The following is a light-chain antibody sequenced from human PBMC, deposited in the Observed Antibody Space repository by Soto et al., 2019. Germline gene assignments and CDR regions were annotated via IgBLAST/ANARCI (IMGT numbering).Light chain of an antibody. J-gene: IGKJ4*01. CDR3: QKHSSVRCT. CDR2: AAS. CDR1: QGISNY. V-gene: IGKV1-27*01. Sequence: DIQLTQSPSFLSASVGERVTLTCRASQGISNYLAWYQHQPGKVPKLLIYAASTLYAGVSSRFSGSGSGADFTLTISSLLPEDVAVYYCQKHSSVRCTFGGGTKVEIK.